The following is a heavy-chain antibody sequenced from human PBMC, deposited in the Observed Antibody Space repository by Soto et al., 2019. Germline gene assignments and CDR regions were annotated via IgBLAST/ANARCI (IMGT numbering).Heavy chain of an antibody. CDR2: ISAYNGNT. CDR1: GYTFTSYG. V-gene: IGHV1-18*01. CDR3: ARDQGNWVYYYYYGMDV. J-gene: IGHJ6*02. Sequence: GASVKVSCKASGYTFTSYGISWVRQAPGQGLEWMGWISAYNGNTNYAQKPQGRVTMTTDTSTSTAYMELRSLRSDDTAVYYCARDQGNWVYYYYYGMDVWGQGTTVTVSS. D-gene: IGHD7-27*01.